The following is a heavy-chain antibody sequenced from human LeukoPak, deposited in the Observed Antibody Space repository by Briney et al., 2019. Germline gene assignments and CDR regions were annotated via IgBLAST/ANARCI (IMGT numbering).Heavy chain of an antibody. CDR3: ARWMVGATLDY. V-gene: IGHV4-59*12. D-gene: IGHD1-26*01. CDR2: IYYSDST. Sequence: KTSETLSLTCTVSGGSINNYFWSWIRQPPGKGLECIAYIYYSDSTNYNPSLKSRVTISVDTSKNQFSLKLNSVTAADTAVYYCARWMVGATLDYWGQGTLVTVSS. J-gene: IGHJ4*02. CDR1: GGSINNYF.